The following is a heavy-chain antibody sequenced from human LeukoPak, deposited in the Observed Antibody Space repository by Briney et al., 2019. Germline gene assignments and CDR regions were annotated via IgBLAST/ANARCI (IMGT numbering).Heavy chain of an antibody. CDR2: IRYDGSNK. D-gene: IGHD5-18*01. Sequence: GGSLRLPCAASGFTFSSYGMHWVRQAPGKGLEWVAFIRYDGSNKYYADSVKGRFTISRDNSKNTLYLQMNSLRAEDTAVYYCAKDPRGYSYGLFDYWGQGTLVTVSS. CDR1: GFTFSSYG. CDR3: AKDPRGYSYGLFDY. V-gene: IGHV3-30*02. J-gene: IGHJ4*02.